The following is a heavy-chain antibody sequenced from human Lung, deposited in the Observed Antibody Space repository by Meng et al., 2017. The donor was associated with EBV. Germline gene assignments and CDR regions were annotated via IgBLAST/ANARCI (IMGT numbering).Heavy chain of an antibody. V-gene: IGHV1-69*10. Sequence: QGQLVQSGAEVKKPRSSVKVSCKASGGTFSSYAISWVRQAPGQGLEWMGGIIPILGIANYAQKFQGRVTITADKSTSTAYMELSSLRSEDTAVYYCARERPGGMATTPYFDYWGQGTLVTVSS. CDR1: GGTFSSYA. CDR2: IIPILGIA. J-gene: IGHJ4*02. D-gene: IGHD5-24*01. CDR3: ARERPGGMATTPYFDY.